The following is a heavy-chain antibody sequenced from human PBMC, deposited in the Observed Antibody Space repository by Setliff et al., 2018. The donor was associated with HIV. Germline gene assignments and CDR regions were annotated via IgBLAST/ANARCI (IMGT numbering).Heavy chain of an antibody. CDR3: TKGVQRLRPYYFDS. CDR1: ELTFSDSW. D-gene: IGHD4-17*01. J-gene: IGHJ4*02. Sequence: GSLRLSCAASELTFSDSWMHWVRQVPGKGLVWVSTFSSIGDSTYYARSVKGRFTMSRDNSKNTLYLQMNSLRVEDTAIYYCTKGVQRLRPYYFDSWGQGTLVTVSS. CDR2: FSSIGDST. V-gene: IGHV3-23*01.